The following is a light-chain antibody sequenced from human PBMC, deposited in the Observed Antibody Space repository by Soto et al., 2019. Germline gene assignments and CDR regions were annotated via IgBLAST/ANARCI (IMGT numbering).Light chain of an antibody. CDR3: QHYNTWPWT. V-gene: IGKV3-15*01. J-gene: IGKJ1*01. Sequence: EIVMTQSPATLSGSPWESATLSCRASQSVNSNLAWYQQKLGQAPRVVIYGASTRAAGIPARCSGSGSGTEFILTISSLQSEDFAFYYCQHYNTWPWTFGQGTKVDIK. CDR1: QSVNSN. CDR2: GAS.